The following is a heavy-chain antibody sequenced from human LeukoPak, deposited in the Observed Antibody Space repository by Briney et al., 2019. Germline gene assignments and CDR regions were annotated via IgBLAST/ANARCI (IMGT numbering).Heavy chain of an antibody. D-gene: IGHD2-21*01. Sequence: ASVKVSCKAFGYTFTDHYVHWVRQAPGQGLEWMGWINPKSGDTKYVQKLQGRLTMTRDTSLRTAYMELTRLRSDDTAVFYCATYCGGDCAAGGYWGQGTLVTVSS. CDR3: ATYCGGDCAAGGY. J-gene: IGHJ4*02. CDR2: INPKSGDT. V-gene: IGHV1-2*02. CDR1: GYTFTDHY.